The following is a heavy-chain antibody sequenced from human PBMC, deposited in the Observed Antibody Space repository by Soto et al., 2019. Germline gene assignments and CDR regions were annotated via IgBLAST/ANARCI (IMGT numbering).Heavy chain of an antibody. J-gene: IGHJ6*02. CDR1: GFTFSSYG. V-gene: IGHV3-33*01. D-gene: IGHD5-12*01. CDR3: ARDYESRWLLKGYYYYGMDV. CDR2: IWYDGSNK. Sequence: GGSLRLSCAASGFTFSSYGMHWVRQAPGKGLEWVAVIWYDGSNKYYADSVKGRFTISRDNSKNTLYLQMNSLRAEDTAVYYCARDYESRWLLKGYYYYGMDVWGQGTTVTVSS.